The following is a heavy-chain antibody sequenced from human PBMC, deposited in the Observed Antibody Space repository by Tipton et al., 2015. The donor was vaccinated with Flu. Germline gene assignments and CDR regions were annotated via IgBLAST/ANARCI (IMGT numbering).Heavy chain of an antibody. CDR3: VRFNRVDTSMGYYYYYAMDV. V-gene: IGHV3-20*04. J-gene: IGHJ6*02. D-gene: IGHD5-18*01. CDR2: INWHGNSA. Sequence: SLRLSCAASGFIFDDYGMSWVRHSPGKGLEWVSGINWHGNSADYADSVKGRFTISRDNARNSLYLEMNSLRAEDTALYYCVRFNRVDTSMGYYYYYAMDVWGQGTTVTVSS. CDR1: GFIFDDYG.